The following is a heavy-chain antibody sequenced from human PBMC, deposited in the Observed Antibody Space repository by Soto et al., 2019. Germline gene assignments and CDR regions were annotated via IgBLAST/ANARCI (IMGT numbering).Heavy chain of an antibody. J-gene: IGHJ4*02. V-gene: IGHV4-30-2*01. Sequence: TSETLSLTCAVSGGSISSGGYSWSWIRQPPGKGLEWIGYIYHSGSTYYNPSLKSRVTISVDRSKNQFSLKLSSVTAADTAVYYCARAGRYSYGCDYWGQGTLVTVYS. D-gene: IGHD5-18*01. CDR2: IYHSGST. CDR3: ARAGRYSYGCDY. CDR1: GGSISSGGYS.